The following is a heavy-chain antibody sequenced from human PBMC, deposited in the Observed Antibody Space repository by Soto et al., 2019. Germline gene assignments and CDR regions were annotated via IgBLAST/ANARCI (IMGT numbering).Heavy chain of an antibody. CDR3: ATDPARYFDWSHSFDY. CDR1: GFTFSNYA. D-gene: IGHD3-9*01. V-gene: IGHV3-23*01. Sequence: GGSLRLSCAASGFTFSNYAMSWVRQAPGKGLEWVSVIIGSGGSTYYADSVKGRFTISRDNSKSTLYLQMNSLRAEDTAVYFCATDPARYFDWSHSFDYWGQGILVTVSS. J-gene: IGHJ4*02. CDR2: IIGSGGST.